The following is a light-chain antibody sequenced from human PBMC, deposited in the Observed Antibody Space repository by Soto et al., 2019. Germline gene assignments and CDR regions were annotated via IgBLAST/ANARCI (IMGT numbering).Light chain of an antibody. Sequence: DIQMTQSPSTLSASVGDRVTITCRASQSISSWLAWYQQKPGKPPKLLIYDASSLESGVPSRFIGGGSGTEFTLTISSLQPDDSATYYCQQYESYSRTFGQGTKVDIK. CDR1: QSISSW. V-gene: IGKV1-5*01. J-gene: IGKJ1*01. CDR2: DAS. CDR3: QQYESYSRT.